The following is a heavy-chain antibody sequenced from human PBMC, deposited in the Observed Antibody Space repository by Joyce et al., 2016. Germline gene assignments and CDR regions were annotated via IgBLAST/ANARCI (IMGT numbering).Heavy chain of an antibody. CDR2: IHAWSGVT. V-gene: IGHV1-3*05. J-gene: IGHJ4*02. CDR3: TRSLPHGDGDKRTTDI. CDR1: GYSFTNYA. Sequence: QVLLVQSGPAQKEPGASMTLSCKTSGYSFTNYALNWVRQAPGQGLVWMGRIHAWSGVTMFSQKFYDRVSITTDTSASTVYMEMRGLTSADTATYYCTRSLPHGDGDKRTTDIWGQGTLVTVSS. D-gene: IGHD7-27*01.